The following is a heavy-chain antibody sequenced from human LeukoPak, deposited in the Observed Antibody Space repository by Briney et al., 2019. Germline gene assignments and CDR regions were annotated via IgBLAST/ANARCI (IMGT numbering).Heavy chain of an antibody. J-gene: IGHJ4*02. CDR2: FSNIGST. CDR1: GGSVSSGSYY. V-gene: IGHV4-61*01. D-gene: IGHD5-24*01. CDR3: ARDSRDGSNDRSDH. Sequence: SETLSLTCTVFGGSVSSGSYYWSWIRQPPGKGLEWIGYFSNIGSTKYNPSLKSRVTISLDTSKNQFSLKLSSVTAADTAVYYCARDSRDGSNDRSDHWGQGTLVTASS.